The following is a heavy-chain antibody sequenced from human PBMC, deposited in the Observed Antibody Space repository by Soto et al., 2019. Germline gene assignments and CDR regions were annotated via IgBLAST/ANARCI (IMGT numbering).Heavy chain of an antibody. D-gene: IGHD3-22*01. CDR1: GGSISSYY. CDR2: IYYSGST. V-gene: IGHV4-59*01. Sequence: EALSITFTVSGGSISSYYWSWIRQPPGKGLEWIGYIYYSGSTNYNPSLKSRVTISVDTSKNQFSLKLSSVTAADTAVYYCARARYYDSSGYHSVFDYWGQGTLVTVSS. CDR3: ARARYYDSSGYHSVFDY. J-gene: IGHJ4*02.